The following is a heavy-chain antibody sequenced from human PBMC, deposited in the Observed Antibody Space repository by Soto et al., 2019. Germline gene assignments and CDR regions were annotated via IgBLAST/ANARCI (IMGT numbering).Heavy chain of an antibody. V-gene: IGHV1-69*13. CDR1: GGTFSSYA. D-gene: IGHD1-1*01. J-gene: IGHJ6*02. CDR3: ARGTGTTHYYYGMDV. Sequence: ASVKVSCKASGGTFSSYAISWVRQAPGQGLEWMGGIIPIFGTANYAQKFQGRVTITADESTSTAYMELSSLRSEDTAVYYCARGTGTTHYYYGMDVWGQGTTVTVSS. CDR2: IIPIFGTA.